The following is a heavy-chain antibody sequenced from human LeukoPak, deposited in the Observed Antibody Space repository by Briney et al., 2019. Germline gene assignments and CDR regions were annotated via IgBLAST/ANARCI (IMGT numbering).Heavy chain of an antibody. V-gene: IGHV4-39*07. J-gene: IGHJ6*03. CDR2: VYYTGAS. Sequence: SETLSLTCTVSGGSISSSSYYWGWIRQPPGKGLEWIGSVYYTGASYYNPSLKSRVTISVDTSKNQFSLKLSSVTAADTAVYYCARREVLVRNYYYMDVWGKGTTVTVSS. CDR3: ARREVLVRNYYYMDV. D-gene: IGHD6-6*01. CDR1: GGSISSSSYY.